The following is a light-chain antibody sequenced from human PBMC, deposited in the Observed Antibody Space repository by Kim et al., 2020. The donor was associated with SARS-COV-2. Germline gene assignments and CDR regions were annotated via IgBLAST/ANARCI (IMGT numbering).Light chain of an antibody. CDR2: KAS. CDR3: QSADSSGTYPV. CDR1: ALPKQY. V-gene: IGLV3-25*03. J-gene: IGLJ2*01. Sequence: SYELTQPPSVSVSPGQTARITCSGDALPKQYAYWYQQKPGQAPVLVIYKASERPSGIPERFSGSSSGTTVTLTISGVQAEDEADYYCQSADSSGTYPVFGGGTQLTVL.